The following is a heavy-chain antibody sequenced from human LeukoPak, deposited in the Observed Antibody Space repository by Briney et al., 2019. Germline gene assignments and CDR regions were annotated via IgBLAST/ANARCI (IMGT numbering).Heavy chain of an antibody. CDR3: ARTGLGMYSFDQ. CDR2: ITGSISTI. J-gene: IGHJ4*02. CDR1: GFTFSSYS. Sequence: GGSLRLSCGASGFTFSSYSMNWVRQAPGKGLEWVSYITGSISTIYYADPVKGRFTISRDNGKNSVYLQMNSLRVEDTAVYYCARTGLGMYSFDQWGQGTLVTVSS. D-gene: IGHD3/OR15-3a*01. V-gene: IGHV3-48*01.